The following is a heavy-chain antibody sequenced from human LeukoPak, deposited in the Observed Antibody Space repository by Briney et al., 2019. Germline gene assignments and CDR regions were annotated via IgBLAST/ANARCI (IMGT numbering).Heavy chain of an antibody. D-gene: IGHD2-8*02. Sequence: PGGSLRLSCAASAFFVSSNYMNWVRRAPGKGLEWVSVIYGVDGTSYADSVKGRFTISRDNSKNTVYLQMNSLRAEDAAVYYCASDLVYWGQGILVTVSS. CDR2: IYGVDGT. CDR1: AFFVSSNY. J-gene: IGHJ4*02. CDR3: ASDLVY. V-gene: IGHV3-53*01.